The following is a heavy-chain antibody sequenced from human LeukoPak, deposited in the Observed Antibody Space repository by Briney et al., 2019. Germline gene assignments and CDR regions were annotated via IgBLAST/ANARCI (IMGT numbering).Heavy chain of an antibody. D-gene: IGHD3-22*01. Sequence: GGSLRLSCAASGFTFSSYAMSWVRQAPGKGLEWVSAISGSGGSTYYADSVTGRFTISRDNSKNTLYLQMNSLRAEDTAVYYCAKQGGGYDSSGYYGPDAFDIWGQGTMVTVSS. V-gene: IGHV3-23*01. J-gene: IGHJ3*02. CDR3: AKQGGGYDSSGYYGPDAFDI. CDR2: ISGSGGST. CDR1: GFTFSSYA.